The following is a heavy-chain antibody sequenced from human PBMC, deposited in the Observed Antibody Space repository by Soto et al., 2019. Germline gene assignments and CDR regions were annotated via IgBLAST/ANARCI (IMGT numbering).Heavy chain of an antibody. V-gene: IGHV1-24*01. CDR2: FDPEDGET. CDR1: GYTLTELS. D-gene: IGHD3-22*01. J-gene: IGHJ6*02. Sequence: ASVKVSCKVSGYTLTELSMHWVRQAPGKGLEWMGGFDPEDGETIYAQKFQGRVTMTEDTSTDTAYMELSSLRSEDTAVYYCATAKSGYHLYYYYYGMDVWGQGTTVTVYS. CDR3: ATAKSGYHLYYYYYGMDV.